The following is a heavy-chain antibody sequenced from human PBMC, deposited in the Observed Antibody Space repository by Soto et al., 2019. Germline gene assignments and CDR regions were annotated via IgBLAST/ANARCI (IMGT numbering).Heavy chain of an antibody. CDR3: ARDSPSLDSSVALGAFDI. V-gene: IGHV3-30-3*01. CDR2: ISYDGSNK. J-gene: IGHJ3*02. Sequence: TGGSLRLSCAASGFTFSSYAMHWVRQAPGKGLEWVAVISYDGSNKYYADSVKGRFTISRDNSKNTLYLQMSSLRAEDTAVYYCARDSPSLDSSVALGAFDIWGQGTMVTVSS. CDR1: GFTFSSYA. D-gene: IGHD3-22*01.